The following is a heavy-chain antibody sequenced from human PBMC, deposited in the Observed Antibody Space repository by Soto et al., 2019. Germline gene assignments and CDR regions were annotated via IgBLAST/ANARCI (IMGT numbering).Heavy chain of an antibody. CDR3: ASLITMVRGVMKDY. V-gene: IGHV4-34*01. Sequence: QVQLQQWGAGLLKPSETLSLTCAVYGGSFIGYYWSWIRQPPGKGLEWIGEINHSGSTNYNPSLKSRVTISVDTSKNQFSLKLSSVTAADTAVYYCASLITMVRGVMKDYWGQGTLVTVSS. D-gene: IGHD3-10*01. CDR2: INHSGST. J-gene: IGHJ4*02. CDR1: GGSFIGYY.